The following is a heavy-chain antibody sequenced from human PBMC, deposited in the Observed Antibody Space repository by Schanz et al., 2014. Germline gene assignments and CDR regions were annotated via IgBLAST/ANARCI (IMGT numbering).Heavy chain of an antibody. CDR3: AKDLGVEWGDGCMNWYFDL. CDR2: IGYDGSNK. Sequence: VQLAESGGGLVQPGGSLRLSCAASGFTFSSYGMHWVRRAPGTGLEWVAVIGYDGSNKYYADSVRGRFTISRDNSRSTMYLQMISMRAEGTAVDDCAKDLGVEWGDGCMNWYFDLWGRGTLVTVSS. J-gene: IGHJ2*01. CDR1: GFTFSSYG. D-gene: IGHD2-21*01. V-gene: IGHV3-33*06.